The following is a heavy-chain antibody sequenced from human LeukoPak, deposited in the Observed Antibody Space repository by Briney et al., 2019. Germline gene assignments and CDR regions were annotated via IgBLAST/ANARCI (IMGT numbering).Heavy chain of an antibody. CDR1: GGSFSGYY. V-gene: IGHV4-34*01. Sequence: SETLSLTCAVYGGSFSGYYWSWIRQPPGKGLEWIGSIYHSGSTYYNPSLKSQVTISVDTSKNQFSLKLSSVTAADTAVYYCARAAMVRGVAPFDYWGQGTLVTVSS. J-gene: IGHJ4*02. D-gene: IGHD3-10*01. CDR2: IYHSGST. CDR3: ARAAMVRGVAPFDY.